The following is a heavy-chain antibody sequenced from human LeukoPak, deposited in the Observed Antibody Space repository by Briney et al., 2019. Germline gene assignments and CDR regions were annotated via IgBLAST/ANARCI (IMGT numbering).Heavy chain of an antibody. J-gene: IGHJ4*02. Sequence: GGSLRLSCAASGFTFDDYTMHWVRQVPGKGLEWVSLIGWDGSSTSYADSMKGRFTISRDNSKNSLYLQMNSLRTEDTALYYCAKGSTDYDSSNYYLGYWGQGTLVTVSS. D-gene: IGHD3-22*01. V-gene: IGHV3-43*01. CDR3: AKGSTDYDSSNYYLGY. CDR2: IGWDGSST. CDR1: GFTFDDYT.